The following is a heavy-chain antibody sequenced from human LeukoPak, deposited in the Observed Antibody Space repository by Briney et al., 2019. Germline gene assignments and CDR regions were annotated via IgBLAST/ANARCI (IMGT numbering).Heavy chain of an antibody. V-gene: IGHV4-34*01. Sequence: PSETLSLTCAVYGGSFSGYYWSWIRQPPGKGLEWIGEINHSGSTNYNPSLKSRVTISVDTSKNQFSLKLSSVTAADTAVYYCARRNYDYVWGSYRLPLGAFDIWGQGTMVTVSS. J-gene: IGHJ3*02. CDR2: INHSGST. CDR3: ARRNYDYVWGSYRLPLGAFDI. D-gene: IGHD3-16*02. CDR1: GGSFSGYY.